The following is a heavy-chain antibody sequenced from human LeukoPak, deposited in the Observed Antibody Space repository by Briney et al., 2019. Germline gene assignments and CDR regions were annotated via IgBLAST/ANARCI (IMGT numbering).Heavy chain of an antibody. Sequence: ASVKVSCKASGYTFTSYYMHWVRQAPGQGLEWMGIINPSGGSTSYAQKFQGRVTMTRDMSTSTVYMELSSLRSEDTAVYYCARDGREMATITSAFDIWGQGTMVTVSS. J-gene: IGHJ3*02. V-gene: IGHV1-46*01. CDR3: ARDGREMATITSAFDI. CDR2: INPSGGST. D-gene: IGHD5-24*01. CDR1: GYTFTSYY.